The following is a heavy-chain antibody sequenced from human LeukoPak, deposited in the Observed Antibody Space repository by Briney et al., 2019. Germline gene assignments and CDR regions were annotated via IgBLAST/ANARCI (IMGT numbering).Heavy chain of an antibody. D-gene: IGHD6-19*01. J-gene: IGHJ3*02. Sequence: PGGSLRLSCAASGFTFSSYGMHWVRQAPGKGLEWVAFIRYDGGNKYYADSVKGRFTISRDNSKNTLYLQMNSLRAEDTAVYYCAKFDSGWLNAFDIWGQGTMVTVSS. V-gene: IGHV3-30*02. CDR3: AKFDSGWLNAFDI. CDR2: IRYDGGNK. CDR1: GFTFSSYG.